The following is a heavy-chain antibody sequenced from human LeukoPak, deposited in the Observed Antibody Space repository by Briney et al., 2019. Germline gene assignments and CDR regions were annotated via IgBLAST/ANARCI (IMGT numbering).Heavy chain of an antibody. CDR1: GGTFSSYA. CDR3: ARERLRYCSSTSCYFDY. CDR2: IIPIFDTA. V-gene: IGHV1-69*13. J-gene: IGHJ4*02. D-gene: IGHD2-2*01. Sequence: SVKVSCKASGGTFSSYAISWVRQAPGQGLEWMGGIIPIFDTANYAQKFQDRITITADESTTTAYMELSSLRSEDTAVYYCARERLRYCSSTSCYFDYWGLGTLVTVSS.